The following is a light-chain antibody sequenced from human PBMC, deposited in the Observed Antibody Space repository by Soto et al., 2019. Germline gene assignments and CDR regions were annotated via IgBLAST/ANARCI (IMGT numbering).Light chain of an antibody. CDR2: EVS. V-gene: IGLV2-8*01. J-gene: IGLJ1*01. Sequence: QSALTQPPSASGSPGQSVTVSCTGTSXDIGDTHYVSWYQQHPGKAPKLMVYEVSKRPSGVPDRFSGSKSGNTASLTVSGLLAEDEGDYYCSSYAGRDTVVFGSGTKVT. CDR1: SXDIGDTHY. CDR3: SSYAGRDTVV.